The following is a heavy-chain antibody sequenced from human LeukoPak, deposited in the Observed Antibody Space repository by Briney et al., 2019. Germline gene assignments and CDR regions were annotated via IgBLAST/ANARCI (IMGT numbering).Heavy chain of an antibody. Sequence: SETLSLTCTVSGGSISSSSYYWGWIRQPPWKGLEWIGSIYYSGSTYYNPSLRSRVTISVDTSKNQFSLNLSSVTAADTAVYYCARRASYGYYRRYFDYWGQGTLVTVSS. CDR3: ARRASYGYYRRYFDY. V-gene: IGHV4-39*01. CDR1: GGSISSSSYY. J-gene: IGHJ4*02. CDR2: IYYSGST. D-gene: IGHD3-3*01.